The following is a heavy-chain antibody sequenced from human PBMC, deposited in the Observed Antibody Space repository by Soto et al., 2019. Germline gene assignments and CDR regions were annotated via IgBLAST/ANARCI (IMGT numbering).Heavy chain of an antibody. CDR2: ISYDGSNK. V-gene: IGHV3-30*18. Sequence: GGSLRLSCAASGFTFSSYGMHWVRQAPGKGLEWVAVISYDGSNKYYADSVKGRFTISRDNSKNTLYLQMNSLRAEDTAVYYCAKRYYDSSGASFQHWGQGTQVTVSS. CDR1: GFTFSSYG. CDR3: AKRYYDSSGASFQH. D-gene: IGHD3-22*01. J-gene: IGHJ1*01.